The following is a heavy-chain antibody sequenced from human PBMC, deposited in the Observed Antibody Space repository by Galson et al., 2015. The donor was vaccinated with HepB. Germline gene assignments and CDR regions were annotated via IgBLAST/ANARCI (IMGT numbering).Heavy chain of an antibody. V-gene: IGHV1-58*02. CDR2: IVVGSGNT. J-gene: IGHJ4*02. CDR1: GFTFTSSA. Sequence: SVKVSCKASGFTFTSSAMQWVRQARGLRLEWIGWIVVGSGNTNYAQKFQERVTITRDMSTSTAYMELSSLRSGDTAVYYCAAEVGVVAATPTPFGFWGQGTLVTVSS. D-gene: IGHD2-15*01. CDR3: AAEVGVVAATPTPFGF.